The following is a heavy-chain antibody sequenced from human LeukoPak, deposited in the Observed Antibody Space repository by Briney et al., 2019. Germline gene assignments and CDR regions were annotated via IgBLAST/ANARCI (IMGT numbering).Heavy chain of an antibody. V-gene: IGHV3-23*01. Sequence: GGSLRLSCAATGFTFSNYAMTWVRQAPGKGLEWVSGITVSGDSSYYAASVKGRFTISRDNSKKTLYLQMNSLRAEDTALYFCAKCSGSSLYNTMDVWGRGTTVTVSS. CDR2: ITVSGDSS. D-gene: IGHD5/OR15-5a*01. CDR3: AKCSGSSLYNTMDV. J-gene: IGHJ6*02. CDR1: GFTFSNYA.